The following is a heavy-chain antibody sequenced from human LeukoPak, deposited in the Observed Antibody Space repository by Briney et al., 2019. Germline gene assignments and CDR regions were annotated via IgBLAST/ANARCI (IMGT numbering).Heavy chain of an antibody. V-gene: IGHV4-31*03. J-gene: IGHJ4*02. D-gene: IGHD2-21*02. CDR3: ARGPALPYFDY. CDR1: GGFISSGGYY. Sequence: SQTLSLTCTVSGGFISSGGYYWSWIRQHPGKGLEWIGYIYYSGSTYYNPSLKSRVTISVDTSKNQFSLKLSSVTAADTAVYYCARGPALPYFDYWGQGTLVTVSS. CDR2: IYYSGST.